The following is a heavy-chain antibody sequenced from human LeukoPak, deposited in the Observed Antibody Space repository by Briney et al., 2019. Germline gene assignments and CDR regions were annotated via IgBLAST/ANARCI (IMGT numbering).Heavy chain of an antibody. D-gene: IGHD1-14*01. CDR2: IYYSGST. J-gene: IGHJ4*02. CDR1: GGSISSSSYY. Sequence: PSETLSLTCTVSGGSISSSSYYWGWIRQPPGKGLEWIGSIYYSGSTYYNPSLKSRVTISVDTSKNQFSLKLSSVTAADTAVYYCARRQTLHNLPYYFDYWGQGTLVTVSS. CDR3: ARRQTLHNLPYYFDY. V-gene: IGHV4-39*01.